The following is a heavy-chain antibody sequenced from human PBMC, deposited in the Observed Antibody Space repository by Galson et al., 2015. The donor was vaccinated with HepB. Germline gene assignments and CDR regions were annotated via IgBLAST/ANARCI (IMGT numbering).Heavy chain of an antibody. V-gene: IGHV3-23*01. D-gene: IGHD2-8*01. CDR1: GFSFRNYG. CDR2: VSGSGDRT. Sequence: SLRLSCAASGFSFRNYGMSWVRQAPGKGLEWVSVVSGSGDRTVYADSVKGRFTISRDNSRNMIYLQIHSLRVEVTAVYFCAKDLTTAVPKFVLRKNYYYSAMDVWGQGTTVTVS. J-gene: IGHJ6*02. CDR3: AKDLTTAVPKFVLRKNYYYSAMDV.